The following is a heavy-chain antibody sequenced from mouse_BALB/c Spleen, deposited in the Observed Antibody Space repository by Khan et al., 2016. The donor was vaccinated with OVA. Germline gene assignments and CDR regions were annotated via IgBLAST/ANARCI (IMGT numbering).Heavy chain of an antibody. V-gene: IGHV2-6-1*01. CDR3: ARQPYYHYNVMDY. J-gene: IGHJ4*01. Sequence: QVRLQQSGPGLVAPSQSLSITCTISGFSLANYGVHWVRQPPGKGLEWLVLMWGDGSTSYNSVLKSRLTVSTDNSRSQVFLKMNSLQTDDTAMYFCARQPYYHYNVMDYWGQGTSVTGSS. CDR2: MWGDGST. CDR1: GFSLANYG. D-gene: IGHD2-10*01.